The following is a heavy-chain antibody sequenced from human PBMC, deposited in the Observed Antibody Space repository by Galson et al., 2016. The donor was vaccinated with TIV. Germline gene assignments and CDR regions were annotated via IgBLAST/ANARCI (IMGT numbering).Heavy chain of an antibody. CDR2: INAANGHT. V-gene: IGHV1-3*01. CDR1: GYTFTIYP. Sequence: SVKVSCKASGYTFTIYPIHWVRQAPGQSLEWMGRINAANGHTKYSQMFQGRVTITRDTSASTAYMELSSLSSEDTAVYYSARPPYCGGDCYKYDYWGQGTLVTVSS. CDR3: ARPPYCGGDCYKYDY. J-gene: IGHJ4*02. D-gene: IGHD2-21*01.